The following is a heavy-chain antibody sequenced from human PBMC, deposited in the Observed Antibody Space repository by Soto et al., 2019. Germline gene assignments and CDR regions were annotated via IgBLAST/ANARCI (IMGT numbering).Heavy chain of an antibody. CDR1: GFTFSSYA. Sequence: GGSLRLSCAASGFTFSSYAMHWVRQAPGKGLEWVAVISYDGSNKYYADSVKGRFTISRDNSKNTLYLQMNSLRAEDTAVYYCARDPSGWWRLTEQEYYYYGMDVWGQAITVTVAS. CDR2: ISYDGSNK. CDR3: ARDPSGWWRLTEQEYYYYGMDV. D-gene: IGHD3-22*01. J-gene: IGHJ6*02. V-gene: IGHV3-30-3*01.